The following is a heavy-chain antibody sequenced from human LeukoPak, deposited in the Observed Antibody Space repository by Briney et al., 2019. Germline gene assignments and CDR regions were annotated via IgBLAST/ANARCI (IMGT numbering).Heavy chain of an antibody. CDR2: TSVYNGNT. V-gene: IGHV1-18*01. CDR3: ARVLTGYYKGPLDY. D-gene: IGHD3-9*01. Sequence: ASVKVSCKASGYTFTNYGTSWLRQAPGQGLEWMGWTSVYNGNTNYAQKLQGRVTMTTDTSTSTAYMGLRSVRSDDTGVYYCARVLTGYYKGPLDYWGQGTLVTVSS. CDR1: GYTFTNYG. J-gene: IGHJ4*02.